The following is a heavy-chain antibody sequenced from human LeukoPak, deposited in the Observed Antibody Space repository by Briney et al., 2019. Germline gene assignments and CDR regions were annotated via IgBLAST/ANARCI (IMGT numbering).Heavy chain of an antibody. V-gene: IGHV4-39*01. CDR1: GGSISSSSYY. CDR2: IYYSGST. J-gene: IGHJ2*01. D-gene: IGHD3-3*01. Sequence: SETLSLTCTVSGGSISSSSYYWGWIRQPPGKGLEWIGSIYYSGSTYYNPSLKSRVTISVDTSKNQFSLKLSSVTAADTAVYYCARHLGVNDDFWRKGWYFDLWGRGTLVTVSS. CDR3: ARHLGVNDDFWRKGWYFDL.